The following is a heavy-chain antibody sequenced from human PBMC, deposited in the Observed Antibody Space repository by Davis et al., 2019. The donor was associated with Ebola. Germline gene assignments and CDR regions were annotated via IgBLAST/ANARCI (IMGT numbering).Heavy chain of an antibody. D-gene: IGHD4-23*01. CDR3: ARAPHYGGKGNYYYGMDV. Sequence: SLKISCAASGFTFDDYAMHWVRQAPGKGLEWVSGISWNSGSIGYADSVKGRFTISRDNAKNSLYLQMNSLRAEDTAVYYCARAPHYGGKGNYYYGMDVWGQGTTVTVSS. J-gene: IGHJ6*02. V-gene: IGHV3-9*01. CDR1: GFTFDDYA. CDR2: ISWNSGSI.